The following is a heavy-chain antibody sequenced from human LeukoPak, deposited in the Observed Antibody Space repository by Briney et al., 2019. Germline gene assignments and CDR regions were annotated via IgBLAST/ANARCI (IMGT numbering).Heavy chain of an antibody. CDR1: GYNFNTYS. CDR3: ARDSLSDSSGYL. D-gene: IGHD3-22*01. J-gene: IGHJ4*02. Sequence: ASVKVSCKTSGYNFNTYSMNWVRQAPGQGLEWMGIINPSGGSTSYAQKFQGRVTMTRDTSTSTVYMELSSLRSEDTAVYYCARDSLSDSSGYLWGQGTLVTVSS. V-gene: IGHV1-46*02. CDR2: INPSGGST.